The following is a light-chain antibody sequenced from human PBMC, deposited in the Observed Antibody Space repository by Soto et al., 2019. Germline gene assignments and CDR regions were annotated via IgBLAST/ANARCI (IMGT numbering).Light chain of an antibody. Sequence: QSALTQPASVSVSPGQSITISCTGTSSDVGGQNAVSWYQQHPGKAPKFMIYDVSKRPSGVSSRFSGSKSGNTASLTISGLQAEDEADYYCCSYAGSSTVVFGGGTQLTVL. CDR2: DVS. V-gene: IGLV2-23*02. CDR1: SSDVGGQNA. J-gene: IGLJ2*01. CDR3: CSYAGSSTVV.